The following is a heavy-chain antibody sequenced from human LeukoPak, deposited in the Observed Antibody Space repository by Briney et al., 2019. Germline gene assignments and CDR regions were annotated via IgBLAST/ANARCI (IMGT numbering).Heavy chain of an antibody. V-gene: IGHV1-2*02. D-gene: IGHD6-19*01. CDR1: GYTFTGYY. Sequence: ASVKVSCKASGYTFTGYYMHWVRQAPGQGLEWMGWINPNSGGTNYAQKFQGRVTMTRDTSISTAYMELSSLRSEDTAVYYCGRYGLGYYYMDVWGKGTTVTVSS. CDR2: INPNSGGT. CDR3: GRYGLGYYYMDV. J-gene: IGHJ6*03.